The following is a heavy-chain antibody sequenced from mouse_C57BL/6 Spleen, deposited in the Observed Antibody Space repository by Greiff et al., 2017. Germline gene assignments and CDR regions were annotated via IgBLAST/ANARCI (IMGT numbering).Heavy chain of an antibody. J-gene: IGHJ1*03. V-gene: IGHV2-2*01. Sequence: VQLQQSGPGLVQPSQSLSITCTVSGFSLTSYGVHWVRQSPGKGLEWLGVIWCGGSTDYNAAFISRLSISKDNSKSQVFFKMNSLQADDTAIYYCARKELGRGYFDVWGTGTTVTVSS. CDR2: IWCGGST. CDR1: GFSLTSYG. CDR3: ARKELGRGYFDV. D-gene: IGHD4-1*01.